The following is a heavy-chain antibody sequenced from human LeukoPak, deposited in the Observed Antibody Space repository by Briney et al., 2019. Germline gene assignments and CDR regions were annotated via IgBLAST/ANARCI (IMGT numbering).Heavy chain of an antibody. J-gene: IGHJ4*02. CDR3: ARSRNVLLWFGEIDY. D-gene: IGHD3-10*01. Sequence: PGVSLRLSCAASGFTFSSYSMNWVRQAPGKGLEWVSSISSSSSYIYYADSVKGRFTISRDNAKNSLYLQMNSLRAEDTAVYYCARSRNVLLWFGEIDYWGQGTLVTVSS. V-gene: IGHV3-21*01. CDR2: ISSSSSYI. CDR1: GFTFSSYS.